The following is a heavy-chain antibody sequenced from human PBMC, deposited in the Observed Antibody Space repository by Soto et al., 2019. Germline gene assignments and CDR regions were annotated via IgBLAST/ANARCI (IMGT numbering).Heavy chain of an antibody. CDR2: IIPIFGTA. D-gene: IGHD6-13*01. Sequence: GASVKVSCRASGGTFSSYAISWVRQAPGQGLEWMGGIIPIFGTANYAQKFQGRVTITADESTSTAYMELSSLRSEDTAVYYCARDTAAAGYYWGQGTLVTVSS. CDR1: GGTFSSYA. CDR3: ARDTAAAGYY. V-gene: IGHV1-69*13. J-gene: IGHJ4*02.